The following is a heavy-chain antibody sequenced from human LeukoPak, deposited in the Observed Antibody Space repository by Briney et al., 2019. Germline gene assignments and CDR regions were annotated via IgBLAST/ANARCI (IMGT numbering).Heavy chain of an antibody. CDR1: GDSISSVTYY. J-gene: IGHJ4*02. CDR2: ISYSGST. D-gene: IGHD3-10*01. Sequence: PSETLSLTCTVSGDSISSVTYYWGWIRQPPGKGPEWIGSISYSGSTYYSPSLKSRVTISVDTSKNQFSLKLRSVSAADTAVYYCARHAPLWFGELGYWGQGTLVTVSS. CDR3: ARHAPLWFGELGY. V-gene: IGHV4-39*01.